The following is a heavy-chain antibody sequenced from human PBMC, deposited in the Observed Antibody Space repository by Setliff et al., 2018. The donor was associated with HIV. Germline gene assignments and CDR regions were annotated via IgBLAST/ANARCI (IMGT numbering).Heavy chain of an antibody. Sequence: KTSETLSLTCTVSGGSITSLYWSWIRQPPGKGLEWIGTIYHSGSTYYNPSLKSRVTISVDTSKNQFSLKLSSVTAADTAVYYCARVDYYDPNWFDPWGQGTLVTVSS. CDR1: GGSITSLY. V-gene: IGHV4-59*08. D-gene: IGHD3-22*01. J-gene: IGHJ5*02. CDR2: IYHSGST. CDR3: ARVDYYDPNWFDP.